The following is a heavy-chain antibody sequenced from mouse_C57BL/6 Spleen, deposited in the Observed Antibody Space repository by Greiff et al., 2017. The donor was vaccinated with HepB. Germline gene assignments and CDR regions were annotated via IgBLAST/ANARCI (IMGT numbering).Heavy chain of an antibody. CDR1: GYTFTSYD. J-gene: IGHJ1*03. D-gene: IGHD1-1*01. V-gene: IGHV1-85*01. CDR3: ARKGSLLLGHWYFDV. CDR2: IYPRDGST. Sequence: QVQLKESGPELVKPGASVKLSCKASGYTFTSYDINWVKQRPGQGLEWIGWIYPRDGSTKYNEKFKGKATLTVDTSSSTAYMELHSLTSEDSAVYFCARKGSLLLGHWYFDVWGTGTTVTVSS.